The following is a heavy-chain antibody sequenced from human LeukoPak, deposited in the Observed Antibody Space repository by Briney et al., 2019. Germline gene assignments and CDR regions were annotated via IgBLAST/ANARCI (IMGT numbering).Heavy chain of an antibody. CDR3: ARDLYYYDSSGFQTPYHFDY. CDR1: GFTFSDYY. V-gene: IGHV3-11*01. D-gene: IGHD3-22*01. CDR2: ISSSGSTI. J-gene: IGHJ4*02. Sequence: GGSLRLSCAASGFTFSDYYMSWIRQAPGKGLEWVSYISSSGSTIYYADSVKGRFTISRDNAKNSLYLQMNSLRAEDTAVYYCARDLYYYDSSGFQTPYHFDYWGQGTLVTVSS.